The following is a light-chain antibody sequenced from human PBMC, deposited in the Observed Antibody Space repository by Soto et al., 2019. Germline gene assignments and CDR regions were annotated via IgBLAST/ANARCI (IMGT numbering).Light chain of an antibody. CDR3: SSYTSSSTDV. CDR1: SSDVGGYNY. V-gene: IGLV2-14*01. CDR2: DVS. Sequence: QSALTQPASVSGSPGQSITISCTGTSSDVGGYNYVSWYQQHPGRAPKLMIYDVSIRPSGVSNRFSGSKSGNTASLTISGLQADDEADYYCSSYTSSSTDVFGTGTKLTVL. J-gene: IGLJ1*01.